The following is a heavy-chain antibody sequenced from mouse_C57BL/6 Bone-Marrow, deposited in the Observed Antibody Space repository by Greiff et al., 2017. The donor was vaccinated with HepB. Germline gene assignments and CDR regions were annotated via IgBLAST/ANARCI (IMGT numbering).Heavy chain of an antibody. D-gene: IGHD3-2*02. CDR2: IYPGSGST. J-gene: IGHJ4*01. V-gene: IGHV1-55*01. CDR1: GYTFTSYW. CDR3: ARCQLRLSYYYAMDY. Sequence: VQLQQPGAELVKPGASVKMSCKASGYTFTSYWITWVKQRPGQGLEWIGDIYPGSGSTNYNEKFKSKATLTVDTSSSTAYMQLSSLTSEDSAVYYCARCQLRLSYYYAMDYWGQGTSVTVSS.